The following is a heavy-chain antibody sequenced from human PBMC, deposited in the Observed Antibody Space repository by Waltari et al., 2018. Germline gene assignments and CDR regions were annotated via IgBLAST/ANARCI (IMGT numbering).Heavy chain of an antibody. CDR3: AKDWRRSLEYLDWLLFALDD. Sequence: EVQLLESGGGLVQPGGSLRLSCAASGFTFSDHAMRWVRQPPGRGLEWVSAITGSGDRTYYAESLKGRFTVSRDKSKSTLYLQMNSLTAEDTAIYYCAKDWRRSLEYLDWLLFALDDWGQGTLVTVSS. J-gene: IGHJ4*02. CDR1: GFTFSDHA. D-gene: IGHD3-9*01. CDR2: ITGSGDRT. V-gene: IGHV3-23*01.